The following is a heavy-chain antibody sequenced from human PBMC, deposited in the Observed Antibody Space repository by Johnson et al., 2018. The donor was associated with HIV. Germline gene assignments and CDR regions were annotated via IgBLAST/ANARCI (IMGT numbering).Heavy chain of an antibody. CDR3: ARDLGSGYNDAFDI. D-gene: IGHD3-22*01. Sequence: VHLVESGGGLVKPGGSLRLSCAASGFTFDDYTMHWVRQAPGKGLEWVSLISWDGGSTGYADSVKGRFTISRDNAKNSLYLQMNSLRAEDTALYYCARDLGSGYNDAFDIWGQGTMVTISS. CDR1: GFTFDDYT. V-gene: IGHV3-43*01. J-gene: IGHJ3*02. CDR2: ISWDGGST.